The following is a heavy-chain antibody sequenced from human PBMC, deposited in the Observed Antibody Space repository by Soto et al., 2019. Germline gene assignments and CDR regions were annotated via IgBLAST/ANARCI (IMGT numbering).Heavy chain of an antibody. CDR3: ARDKAGLPKNYYYGMDV. Sequence: QVQLVQSGAEVKKPGASVKVSCKASGYTFTNYAMHWVRQAPGQRLEWMGWINTGNGNTKYSQKFQDRVTITRDTSASADYMEVSSLRSEDTAVYYCARDKAGLPKNYYYGMDVWGQGTTVTVSS. CDR2: INTGNGNT. D-gene: IGHD3-16*01. CDR1: GYTFTNYA. V-gene: IGHV1-3*04. J-gene: IGHJ6*02.